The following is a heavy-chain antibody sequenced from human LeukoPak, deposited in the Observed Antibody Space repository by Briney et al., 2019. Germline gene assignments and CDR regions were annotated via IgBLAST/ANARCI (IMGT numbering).Heavy chain of an antibody. CDR1: GFTVSSNY. Sequence: GGSLRLSCAASGFTVSSNYMSWVRQAPGKGLEWVGLIRSKTLGGTTEYAASVKGRFTISRDDSKSIAYLQMNSLKTEDTALYYCIRDLYASNLSGFDSWGQGTLVTVSS. CDR3: IRDLYASNLSGFDS. D-gene: IGHD2/OR15-2a*01. J-gene: IGHJ4*02. V-gene: IGHV3-22*01. CDR2: IRSKTLGGTT.